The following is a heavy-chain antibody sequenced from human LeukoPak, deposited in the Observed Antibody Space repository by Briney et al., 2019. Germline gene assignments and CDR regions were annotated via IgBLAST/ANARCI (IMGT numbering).Heavy chain of an antibody. CDR3: AKNRGKGAVSGTGEIDY. V-gene: IGHV3-23*01. Sequence: GGSLRRSCAASAVTFSNYAMSWVRRAPGKGREGVSTLSATVSDGGAYDADSVKGRFTISRDNSKNTLHLQMNSLRDEDTAMYYCAKNRGKGAVSGTGEIDYWGQGTLVTVSS. CDR2: LSATVSDGGA. CDR1: AVTFSNYA. D-gene: IGHD6-19*01. J-gene: IGHJ4*02.